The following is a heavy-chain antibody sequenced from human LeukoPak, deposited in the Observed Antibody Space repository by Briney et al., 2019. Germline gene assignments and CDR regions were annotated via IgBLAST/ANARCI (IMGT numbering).Heavy chain of an antibody. D-gene: IGHD3-10*01. CDR1: GFTFSTYV. CDR2: ISSSSSTI. J-gene: IGHJ4*02. CDR3: ANRLYGSGSYRFDY. Sequence: GGSLRLSCAASGFTFSTYVMNWVRQAPGKGLEWLSYISSSSSTIYYADSVKGRFTISRDNAKNSLYLQMNSLRAEDTAVYYCANRLYGSGSYRFDYWGQGTLVTVSS. V-gene: IGHV3-48*01.